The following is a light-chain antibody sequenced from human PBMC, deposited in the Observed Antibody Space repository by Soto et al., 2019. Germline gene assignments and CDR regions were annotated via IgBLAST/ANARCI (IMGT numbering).Light chain of an antibody. CDR2: DAY. CDR1: QTISNW. J-gene: IGKJ2*01. Sequence: DIQMTQSPSTLSASVGDRVTITCRASQTISNWFAWYQQKPGQAPKLLIYDAYSLESGVPSRFSGSASGTEFTLTISSLQPDDFATYYCQQYNSYQYTFGQGTNLEI. V-gene: IGKV1-5*01. CDR3: QQYNSYQYT.